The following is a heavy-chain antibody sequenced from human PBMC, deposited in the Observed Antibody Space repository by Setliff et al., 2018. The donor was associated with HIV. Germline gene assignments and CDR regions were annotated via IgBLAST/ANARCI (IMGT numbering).Heavy chain of an antibody. CDR2: IDPADSYT. Sequence: GESLKISCKGSGFSFTSYWISWVRQMPGKGLEWMGRIDPADSYTHYSPSFQGHITISIDKSISSASLHWGSLRTSDTATYYCARHFGYNPGWFDSWGQGTLVTVSS. D-gene: IGHD3-10*01. V-gene: IGHV5-10-1*01. J-gene: IGHJ5*01. CDR3: ARHFGYNPGWFDS. CDR1: GFSFTSYW.